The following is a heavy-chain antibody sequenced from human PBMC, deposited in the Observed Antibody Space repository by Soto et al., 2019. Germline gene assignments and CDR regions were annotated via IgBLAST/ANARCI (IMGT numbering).Heavy chain of an antibody. Sequence: QVQLVQSGAEVKKPGASVKVSCKASGYTFTSYYMHWVRQAPGQGLEWMGIINPSGGSTSYAQKFQGRVSMIRDTSTSTVYMELSSLRSEDTAVYYCARLDYYDSSGYYTHFDYWGQGTLVTVSS. CDR2: INPSGGST. CDR3: ARLDYYDSSGYYTHFDY. V-gene: IGHV1-46*01. CDR1: GYTFTSYY. D-gene: IGHD3-22*01. J-gene: IGHJ4*02.